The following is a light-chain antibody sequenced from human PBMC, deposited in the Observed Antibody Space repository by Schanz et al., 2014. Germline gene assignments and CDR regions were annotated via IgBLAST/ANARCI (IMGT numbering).Light chain of an antibody. V-gene: IGKV3-20*01. CDR1: QSVSDNY. CDR3: QQYGSSPPLYT. J-gene: IGKJ2*01. CDR2: GAS. Sequence: EIVLTQSPGNLSLSPGERATLSCRASQSVSDNYLAWYQQQPGQAPRLVIYGASSRATGIPDRFSGSGSGTDFTLTISRLEPEDFAVYYCQQYGSSPPLYTFGQGTKLEIK.